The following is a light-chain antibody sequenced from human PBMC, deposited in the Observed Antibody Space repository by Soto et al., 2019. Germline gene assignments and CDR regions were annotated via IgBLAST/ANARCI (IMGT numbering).Light chain of an antibody. J-gene: IGKJ5*01. CDR3: QQYNNWPIT. CDR1: QSVSSN. V-gene: IGKV3-15*01. Sequence: EIVITQAPFTLSFSRVEIASLSCRASQSVSSNLAWYQQKPGQAPRLLIYGASTRATGIPARFSGSGSGTEFTLTISSLQSEDFAVYYCQQYNNWPITFGQGTRLEIK. CDR2: GAS.